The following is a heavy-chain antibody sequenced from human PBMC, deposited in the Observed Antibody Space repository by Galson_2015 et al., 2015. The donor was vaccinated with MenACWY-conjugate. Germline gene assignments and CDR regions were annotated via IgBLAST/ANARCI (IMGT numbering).Heavy chain of an antibody. CDR2: ISSDGNYK. D-gene: IGHD1-26*01. CDR3: AKDGGSYRGGIDI. CDR1: GFTFSNYG. J-gene: IGHJ3*02. Sequence: SLRLSCAASGFTFSNYGMHWVRQAPGKGLEWLAMISSDGNYKYYADSVKGRFFVSRDNSWNTLFLQLNSLRPEDTALYYCAKDGGSYRGGIDIWGQGTMVTVSS. V-gene: IGHV3-30*18.